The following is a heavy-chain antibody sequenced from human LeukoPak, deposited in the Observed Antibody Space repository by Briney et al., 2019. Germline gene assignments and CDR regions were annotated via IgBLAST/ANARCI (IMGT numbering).Heavy chain of an antibody. CDR3: ARDDSSGYRFDY. CDR1: GGSISGGGYY. D-gene: IGHD3-22*01. V-gene: IGHV4-30-4*01. Sequence: SETLSLTCTVSGGSISGGGYYWSWIRQPPGKGLEWIGYIYDSGSAYYDPSLKSRLTLSVDTSKNQFSLKLSSVTAADTAVYYCARDDSSGYRFDYWGQGALVTVSS. CDR2: IYDSGSA. J-gene: IGHJ4*02.